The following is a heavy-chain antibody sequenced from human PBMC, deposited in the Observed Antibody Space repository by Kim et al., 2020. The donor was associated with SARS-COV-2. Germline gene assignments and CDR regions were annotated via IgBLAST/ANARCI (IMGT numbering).Heavy chain of an antibody. CDR1: GGSISTYY. Sequence: SETLSLTCNVSGGSISTYYWSWIRQPPGKGLEWIGYIYYSGSTKYNPSLKSRVTISLDTSKNHFSLKLSSVTAADTAVYYCARRELDYGLNYFDYWGPGTLVTVSS. CDR2: IYYSGST. CDR3: ARRELDYGLNYFDY. V-gene: IGHV4-59*01. D-gene: IGHD4-17*01. J-gene: IGHJ4*02.